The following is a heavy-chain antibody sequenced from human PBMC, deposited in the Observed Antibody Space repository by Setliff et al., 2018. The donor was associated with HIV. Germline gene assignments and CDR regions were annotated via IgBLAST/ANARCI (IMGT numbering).Heavy chain of an antibody. V-gene: IGHV4-59*11. CDR2: IYYSGST. D-gene: IGHD2-2*01. Sequence: SETLSLTCAVYGGSISSHYWSWIRQPPGKGLEWIGSIYYSGSTNYNPSLKSRVTISVDTSKNQFSLKLSSVTAADTAVYYCATQTRYCSSTSCLDYYYYGMDVWGQGTTVTVSS. CDR3: ATQTRYCSSTSCLDYYYYGMDV. CDR1: GGSISSHY. J-gene: IGHJ6*02.